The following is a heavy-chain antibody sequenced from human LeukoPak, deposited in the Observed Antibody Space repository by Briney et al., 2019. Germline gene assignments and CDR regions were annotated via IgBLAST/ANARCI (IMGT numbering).Heavy chain of an antibody. J-gene: IGHJ5*02. CDR2: IYTSGST. CDR1: GGSISSYY. CDR3: ARFTTSGSQIWVDP. V-gene: IGHV4-4*09. Sequence: PSETLSLTCTVSGGSISSYYWSWFRQPPGKRLDWIGHIYTSGSTSYNPSLKSRVTISLDTSKYQFSLNLGSVTAADTAVYYCARFTTSGSQIWVDPWGQGTLVTVSS. D-gene: IGHD3-10*01.